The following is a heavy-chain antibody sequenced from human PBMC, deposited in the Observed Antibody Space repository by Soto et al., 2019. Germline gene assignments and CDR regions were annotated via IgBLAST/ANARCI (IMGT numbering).Heavy chain of an antibody. V-gene: IGHV3-33*08. J-gene: IGHJ6*02. CDR1: GFMFTRST. CDR2: IWYDGSNK. Sequence: GGSLRLSCVASGFMFTRSTMNWVRQAPGKGLEWVAVIWYDGSNKYYADSVKGRFTISRDNSKDTLYLQMNSLRAEDTAVYYCAREYSSSWYTPWNYGMDVWGQGTTVTVSS. CDR3: AREYSSSWYTPWNYGMDV. D-gene: IGHD6-13*01.